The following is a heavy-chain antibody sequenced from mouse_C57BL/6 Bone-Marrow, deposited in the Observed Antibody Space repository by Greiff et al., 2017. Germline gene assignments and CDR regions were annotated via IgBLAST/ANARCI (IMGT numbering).Heavy chain of an antibody. J-gene: IGHJ3*01. CDR2: IYPRSGNT. CDR1: GYTFTSYG. D-gene: IGHD1-1*01. Sequence: QVQLQQSGAELARPGASVKLSCKASGYTFTSYGISWVKQRTGQGLEWIGEIYPRSGNTYYNEKFKGKATLTAEKSSSPAYMELRSLPSEDSAVYFCARTLPPHYYGSSLFAYWGQGTLVTVSA. V-gene: IGHV1-81*01. CDR3: ARTLPPHYYGSSLFAY.